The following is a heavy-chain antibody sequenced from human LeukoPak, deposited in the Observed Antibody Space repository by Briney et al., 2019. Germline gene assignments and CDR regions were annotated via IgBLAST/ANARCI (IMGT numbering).Heavy chain of an antibody. CDR3: ARDGGSESYAFDY. Sequence: PGGSLRLSCAASGFTFSRYGFHWVRQAPGKGLEWVAFISDSGGDKWYADSVKGRLTISRDKSKNTVNLQMCSLRVEDTALYYCARDGGSESYAFDYWGQGTQVTVSS. CDR1: GFTFSRYG. CDR2: ISDSGGDK. V-gene: IGHV3-30*02. D-gene: IGHD3-10*01. J-gene: IGHJ4*02.